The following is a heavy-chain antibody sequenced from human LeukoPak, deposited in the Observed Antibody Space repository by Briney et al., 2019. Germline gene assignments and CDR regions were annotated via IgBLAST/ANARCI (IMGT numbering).Heavy chain of an antibody. CDR3: ARARSIVVVPAAIAFDP. V-gene: IGHV1-2*02. Sequence: GASVKVSCKASGYTFTGYYMHLVRQAPGQGLEWMGWINPNSGGTNYAQKFQGRVTMTRYTSLSTAYMELRRLRSDETAVYYCARARSIVVVPAAIAFDPWGQGTLVTVSS. D-gene: IGHD2-2*02. J-gene: IGHJ5*02. CDR2: INPNSGGT. CDR1: GYTFTGYY.